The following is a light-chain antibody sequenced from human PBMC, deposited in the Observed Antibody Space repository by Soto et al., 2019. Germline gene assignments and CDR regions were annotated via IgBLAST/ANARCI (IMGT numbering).Light chain of an antibody. Sequence: QSALTQPPSVSGSPGQSVAISCTGTSSDVGSYNRVSGYQQPPGTAPKVMIYEVSNRPSGVPDRFSGSKSGNTASLTISGLQAEDEADYYCSSFTSTSTYVFGTGTKLTVL. CDR1: SSDVGSYNR. V-gene: IGLV2-18*02. CDR3: SSFTSTSTYV. J-gene: IGLJ1*01. CDR2: EVS.